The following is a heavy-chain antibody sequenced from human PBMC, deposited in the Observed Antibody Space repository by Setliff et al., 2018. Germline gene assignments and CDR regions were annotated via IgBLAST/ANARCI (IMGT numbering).Heavy chain of an antibody. V-gene: IGHV1-18*04. D-gene: IGHD2-2*01. CDR3: ARLVRYCTRTSCQRTPGAEY. CDR1: GYSFTTYY. J-gene: IGHJ4*02. Sequence: GASVKVSCKASGYSFTTYYMHWVRQAPGQGLEWVGWISPYSGNTYSAQRFQGRVTLTTDTSTSTAYMDVRSLTSDDTAVYYCARLVRYCTRTSCQRTPGAEYWGQGTLVTVSS. CDR2: ISPYSGNT.